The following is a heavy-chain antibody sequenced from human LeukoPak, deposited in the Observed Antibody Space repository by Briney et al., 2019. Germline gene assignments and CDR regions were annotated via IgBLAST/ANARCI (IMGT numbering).Heavy chain of an antibody. V-gene: IGHV4-39*01. D-gene: IGHD2-15*01. Sequence: SETLSLTCTVSGGSISSSSYYWGWIRQPPGKGLEWIGSIYYSGSTYYNPSLKSRVTISVDTSKNQFSLKLSSVTAADTAVYYCATNYCSGGSCYSEGAFDIWGQGTMVTVSP. J-gene: IGHJ3*02. CDR2: IYYSGST. CDR1: GGSISSSSYY. CDR3: ATNYCSGGSCYSEGAFDI.